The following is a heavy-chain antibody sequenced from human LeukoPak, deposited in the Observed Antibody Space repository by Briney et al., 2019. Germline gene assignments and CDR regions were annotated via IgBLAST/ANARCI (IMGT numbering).Heavy chain of an antibody. V-gene: IGHV3-23*01. CDR1: GFTFSSYA. Sequence: GGSLRLSCAASGFTFSSYAMSWVRQAPGKGLEWVSAISGSGGSTYYADSVKGRFTISRDNSKNTLYLQMNSLRAEDAAVYYCAKDPLLWFGESSYWGQGTLVTVSS. J-gene: IGHJ4*02. CDR3: AKDPLLWFGESSY. D-gene: IGHD3-10*01. CDR2: ISGSGGST.